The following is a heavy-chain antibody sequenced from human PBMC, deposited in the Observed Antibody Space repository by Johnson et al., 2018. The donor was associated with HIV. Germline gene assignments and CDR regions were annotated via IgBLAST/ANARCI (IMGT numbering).Heavy chain of an antibody. CDR3: ARVGGWGAFDI. J-gene: IGHJ3*02. CDR2: FYSGGNT. V-gene: IGHV3-66*01. D-gene: IGHD3-10*01. CDR1: GFTFSSYD. Sequence: MLLVESGGGLVQPGGSLRLSCAASGFTFSSYDMHWVRQATGKGLEWVSGFYSGGNTYYADSVKGRFTISRDNSKNTLFLQMNSLRAEDTAVYYCARVGGWGAFDIWGQGTMVTVSS.